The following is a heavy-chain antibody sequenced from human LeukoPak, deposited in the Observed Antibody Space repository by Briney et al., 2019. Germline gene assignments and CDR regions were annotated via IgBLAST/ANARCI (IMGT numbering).Heavy chain of an antibody. J-gene: IGHJ5*02. V-gene: IGHV3-7*01. D-gene: IGHD2-15*01. CDR3: GRFGYVSAVDP. CDR1: GFAFSSYW. CDR2: IEPAGSAT. Sequence: GGSLRLSCGASGFAFSSYWMTWLRQAPGKGLEFVANIEPAGSATYYADSVKGRFTISRDNTKNLLYLQMNSLTAGDSAVYHCGRFGYVSAVDPWGQGALVTVSS.